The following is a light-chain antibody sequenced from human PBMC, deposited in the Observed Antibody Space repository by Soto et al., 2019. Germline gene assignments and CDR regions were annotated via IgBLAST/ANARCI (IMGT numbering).Light chain of an antibody. CDR2: GVT. CDR1: SSDMGAYNY. Sequence: QSALAHSASVSWSPGDSIAISCTGTSSDMGAYNYVSWYQQYPGKAPKLMIYGVTNRPSGVSNRFSGSKTGNTASLTISGLKAEDEADYYCFSHRSGDSHVFGTGTKV. CDR3: FSHRSGDSHV. V-gene: IGLV2-14*01. J-gene: IGLJ1*01.